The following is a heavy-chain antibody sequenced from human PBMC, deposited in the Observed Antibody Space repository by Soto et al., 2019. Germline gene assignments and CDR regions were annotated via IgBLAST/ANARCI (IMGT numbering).Heavy chain of an antibody. V-gene: IGHV1-8*01. CDR1: GYTFTSYD. J-gene: IGHJ4*02. D-gene: IGHD5-18*01. CDR3: ARDPGYSYGYN. CDR2: MNPNSGNT. Sequence: ASVKVSCKASGYTFTSYDINWVRQATGQGLEWKGWMNPNSGNTGYAQKNKGRVTMTRNTSISTAFMKLSSPRSVDTAVYYCARDPGYSYGYNWGQGTLVTVSS.